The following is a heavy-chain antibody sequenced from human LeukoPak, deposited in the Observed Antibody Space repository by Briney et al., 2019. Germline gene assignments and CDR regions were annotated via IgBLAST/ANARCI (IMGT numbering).Heavy chain of an antibody. CDR3: ARRSDFIDY. Sequence: GGSLRLSCAASGFTLSDYYMSWLRQAPGKGLEWVSYSSSSGSTIYYADSVKGRFAISRDNAKNSLYLQMNNLRAEDTAVYYCARRSDFIDYWGQGTLVTVSS. D-gene: IGHD2-15*01. V-gene: IGHV3-11*01. J-gene: IGHJ4*02. CDR1: GFTLSDYY. CDR2: SSSSGSTI.